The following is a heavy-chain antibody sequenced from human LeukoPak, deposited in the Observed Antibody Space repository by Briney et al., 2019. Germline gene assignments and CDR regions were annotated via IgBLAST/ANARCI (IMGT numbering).Heavy chain of an antibody. V-gene: IGHV3-23*01. D-gene: IGHD1-14*01. Sequence: QPGGSLRLSCAASGFTCSSYTMRWVRQAPGKGLEWVSAITGSGDSTYYADSVKGRFTISRDNSKNTLYLQMNSLRAEDTAVYYCAKPLTAGLNAFDIWGQGTMVTVSS. CDR1: GFTCSSYT. J-gene: IGHJ3*02. CDR3: AKPLTAGLNAFDI. CDR2: ITGSGDST.